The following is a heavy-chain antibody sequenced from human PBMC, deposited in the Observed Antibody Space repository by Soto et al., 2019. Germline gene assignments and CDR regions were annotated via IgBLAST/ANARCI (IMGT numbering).Heavy chain of an antibody. D-gene: IGHD5-18*01. CDR2: ISYDGSNK. J-gene: IGHJ4*02. V-gene: IGHV3-30-3*01. Sequence: PVGSLRLSCAASGFTFSSFAMHWVRQAPGKGLEWVAVISYDGSNKYYADSVKGRFTISRDNSKNTLYLQMNSLRAEDTAVYYCARDMGYSYSYGFDYWGQRTLVTVSS. CDR3: ARDMGYSYSYGFDY. CDR1: GFTFSSFA.